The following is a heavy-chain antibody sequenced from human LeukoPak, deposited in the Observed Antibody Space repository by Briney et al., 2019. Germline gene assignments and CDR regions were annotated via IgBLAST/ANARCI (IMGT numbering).Heavy chain of an antibody. CDR1: GFTFSSYW. D-gene: IGHD2-15*01. V-gene: IGHV3-7*01. J-gene: IGHJ6*02. CDR3: ARGPKDIVVVVAAIDYYGMDV. Sequence: GGSLRLSCAASGFTFSSYWMSWVRQAPGEGREWVANIKQDGSEKYYVDSVKGRFTISRDNAKNSLYLQMNSLRAEDTAVYYCARGPKDIVVVVAAIDYYGMDVWGQGTTVTVSS. CDR2: IKQDGSEK.